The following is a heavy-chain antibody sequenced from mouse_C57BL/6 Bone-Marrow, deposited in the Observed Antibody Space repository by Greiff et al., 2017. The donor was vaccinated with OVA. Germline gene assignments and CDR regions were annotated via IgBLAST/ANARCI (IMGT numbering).Heavy chain of an antibody. CDR1: GFTFSDYY. V-gene: IGHV5-12*01. CDR3: ARQYYGSSYPAWFAY. J-gene: IGHJ3*01. CDR2: ISNGGGST. D-gene: IGHD1-1*01. Sequence: EVMLVESGGGLVQPGGSLKLSCAASGFTFSDYYMYWVRQTPEKRLEWVAYISNGGGSTYYPDTVKGRFTISRDNAKNTLYLQMSRLKSEDTAMYYCARQYYGSSYPAWFAYWGQGTLVTVSA.